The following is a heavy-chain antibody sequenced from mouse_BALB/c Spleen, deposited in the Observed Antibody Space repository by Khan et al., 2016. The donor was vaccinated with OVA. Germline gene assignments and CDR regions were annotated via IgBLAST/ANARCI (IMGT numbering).Heavy chain of an antibody. V-gene: IGHV1-77*01. CDR2: ISPGSGDT. CDR1: GYTFTDYY. CDR3: ARMNYFGYTFAY. Sequence: QVRLQQSGAELARPGASVKLSCKASGYTFTDYYINWVKQRTGQGLEWIGEISPGSGDTYYNEKFKGKATLTADKSSSTAYMQLSSLTSEASAVYYCARMNYFGYTFAYWVQGTLVTVSA. D-gene: IGHD1-2*01. J-gene: IGHJ3*01.